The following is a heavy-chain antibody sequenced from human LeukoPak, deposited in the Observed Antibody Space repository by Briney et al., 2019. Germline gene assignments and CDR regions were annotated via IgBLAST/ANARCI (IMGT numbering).Heavy chain of an antibody. CDR3: AREVLGELLWFGEPADPYYGMDV. V-gene: IGHV7-4-1*02. Sequence: ASVKVSCKAPGYTFTSCAMNWVRQAPGQGLEWMGWINTNTGNPTYAQGFTGRFVFSLDTSVSTAYLQISSLKAEDTAVYYCAREVLGELLWFGEPADPYYGMDVWGQGTTVTVSS. CDR2: INTNTGNP. CDR1: GYTFTSCA. J-gene: IGHJ6*02. D-gene: IGHD3-10*01.